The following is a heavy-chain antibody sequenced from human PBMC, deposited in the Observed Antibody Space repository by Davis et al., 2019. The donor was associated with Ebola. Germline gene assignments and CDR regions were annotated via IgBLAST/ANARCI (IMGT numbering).Heavy chain of an antibody. V-gene: IGHV1-46*01. CDR1: AYTFTSYY. J-gene: IGHJ4*02. CDR3: ARSSSWRDFDY. Sequence: AASVKVSCKASAYTFTSYYMHWVRQAPGQGLEWMGIINPSGGSTSYAQKFQGRVTMTRDTSTSTVYMELSSLRSEDTAVYYCARSSSWRDFDYWGQGTLVTVSS. D-gene: IGHD6-13*01. CDR2: INPSGGST.